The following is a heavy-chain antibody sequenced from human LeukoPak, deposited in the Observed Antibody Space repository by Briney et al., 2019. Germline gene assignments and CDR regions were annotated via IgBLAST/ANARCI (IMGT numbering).Heavy chain of an antibody. CDR1: GYSFTNFW. Sequence: GESLKISCKGSGYSFTNFWIGWERQMPGKGLEWMGIIYPGDSETLYSPSFQGQVTISADKSISTAYLQWSSLKASDTAIFYCARQSCIGNSSYRGEADWFDPWGQGTLVTVSS. CDR3: ARQSCIGNSSYRGEADWFDP. CDR2: IYPGDSET. J-gene: IGHJ5*02. D-gene: IGHD2/OR15-2a*01. V-gene: IGHV5-51*01.